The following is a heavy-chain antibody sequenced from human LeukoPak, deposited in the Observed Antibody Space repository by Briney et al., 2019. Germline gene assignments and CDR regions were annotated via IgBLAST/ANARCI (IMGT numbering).Heavy chain of an antibody. CDR2: IRSKAYGGTT. CDR3: TRERSYYGSGSLVSYNWFDP. CDR1: GFTFGDYA. Sequence: PGGSLRLSCTASGFTFGDYAMSWFRQAPGKGLEWVGFIRSKAYGGTTEYAASVKGRFTISRDDSKSIAYLQMNSLKTEDTAVYYCTRERSYYGSGSLVSYNWFDPWGQGTLVTVSS. D-gene: IGHD3-10*01. V-gene: IGHV3-49*03. J-gene: IGHJ5*02.